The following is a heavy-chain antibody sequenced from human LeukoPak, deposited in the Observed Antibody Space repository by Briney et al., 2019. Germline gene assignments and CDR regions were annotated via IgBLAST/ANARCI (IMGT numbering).Heavy chain of an antibody. V-gene: IGHV4-34*01. CDR1: GGSFSGYY. Sequence: PSETLSLTCAVYGGSFSGYYWSWIRQPPGKGLEWIGEINHSGSTNYNPSLKSRVTISVDTSKNQFSLKLSSVTAADTAVYYCARDTPPYYSSSFYPIHYYYYMDVWGKGTTVTVSS. D-gene: IGHD6-13*01. CDR3: ARDTPPYYSSSFYPIHYYYYMDV. CDR2: INHSGST. J-gene: IGHJ6*03.